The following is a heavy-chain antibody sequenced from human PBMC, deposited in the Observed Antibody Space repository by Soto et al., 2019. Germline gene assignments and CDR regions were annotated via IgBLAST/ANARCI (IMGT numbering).Heavy chain of an antibody. J-gene: IGHJ4*02. CDR1: GYTFSNYD. D-gene: IGHD3-10*01. V-gene: IGHV1-8*01. CDR2: VNPNNGDT. CDR3: AKVSRKGSAIDFDY. Sequence: QVQLVQSGAELKKPGASVKVSCKASGYTFSNYDMNWVRQATGQGPEWIGWVNPNNGDTGYAQKFQGRATLTTDISTTPAYMALTSLRSEDTAIYYCAKVSRKGSAIDFDYWGQGTLITVSS.